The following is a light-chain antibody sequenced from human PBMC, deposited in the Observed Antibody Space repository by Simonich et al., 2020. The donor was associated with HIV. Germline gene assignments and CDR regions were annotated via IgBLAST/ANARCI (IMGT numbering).Light chain of an antibody. Sequence: EIVLTQSPGTLSLSPGERATLSSRASQSVSSRYLTCDQQKPGLAPMLLIYDASSRDTCIPDRFSGSGSGTGFPLTISRLEPEDFAVYYCQQYGSSPRTFGQGTKVEIK. CDR1: QSVSSRY. V-gene: IGKV3D-20*01. J-gene: IGKJ1*01. CDR3: QQYGSSPRT. CDR2: DAS.